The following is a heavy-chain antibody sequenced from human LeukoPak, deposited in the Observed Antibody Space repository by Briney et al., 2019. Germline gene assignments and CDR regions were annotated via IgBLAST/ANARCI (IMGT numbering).Heavy chain of an antibody. CDR1: GFAVSSNY. CDR2: IYSGGST. V-gene: IGHV3-66*02. D-gene: IGHD3-22*01. J-gene: IGHJ3*02. Sequence: GGSLRLSCAASGFAVSSNYMSWVRQAPGKGLEWVSVIYSGGSTYYADSVKGRFTISRDNSKNTLYLQMNSLRAEDTAVYYCARDLWDYYDSNYAFDIWGQGTMVTVSS. CDR3: ARDLWDYYDSNYAFDI.